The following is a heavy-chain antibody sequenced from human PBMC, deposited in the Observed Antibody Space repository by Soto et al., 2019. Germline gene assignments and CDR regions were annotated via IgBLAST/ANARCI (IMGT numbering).Heavy chain of an antibody. V-gene: IGHV3-23*01. CDR1: GFTFSSYA. J-gene: IGHJ4*02. D-gene: IGHD3-22*01. CDR3: AKVRFRYYYDSSGSNFDY. Sequence: EVPLLESGGGLVQPGGSLRLSCAASGFTFSSYAMSWVRQAPGKGLECVSAISGSGGSTYYADSVKGRFTISRDNSNNNLYLQMNSVRAEDTAVYYCAKVRFRYYYDSSGSNFDYWGQGTLVTVSS. CDR2: ISGSGGST.